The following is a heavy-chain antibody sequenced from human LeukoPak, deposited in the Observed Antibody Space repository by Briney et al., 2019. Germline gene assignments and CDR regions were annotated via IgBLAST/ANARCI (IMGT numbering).Heavy chain of an antibody. CDR2: IYSAGSI. Sequence: GGSLRLSCAASGFTVTSNYMSWVRQAPGKGLEWVSVIYSAGSIYYADSVEGRFTISRDNSKNTLYLQMNSLGAEDTAMYYCARGRSYYYDSTGSFDYWGQGTLVTVSS. V-gene: IGHV3-66*01. J-gene: IGHJ4*02. D-gene: IGHD3-22*01. CDR1: GFTVTSNY. CDR3: ARGRSYYYDSTGSFDY.